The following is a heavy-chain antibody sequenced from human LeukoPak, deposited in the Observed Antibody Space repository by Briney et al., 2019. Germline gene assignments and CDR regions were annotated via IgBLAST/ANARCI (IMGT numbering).Heavy chain of an antibody. J-gene: IGHJ4*02. CDR2: IYYSGST. Sequence: ASETLSLTCTVSGGSISSSSYYWGWIRQPPGNGLEWIGSIYYSGSTYYNPSLKSRVTISVDTSKNQFSLKLSSVTAEDTAVYYCAKDLYYYGSGSGFDYWGQGTLVTVSS. V-gene: IGHV4-39*07. CDR3: AKDLYYYGSGSGFDY. CDR1: GGSISSSSYY. D-gene: IGHD3-10*01.